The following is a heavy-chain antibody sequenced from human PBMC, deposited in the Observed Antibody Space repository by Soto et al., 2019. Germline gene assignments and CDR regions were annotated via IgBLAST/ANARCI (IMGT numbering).Heavy chain of an antibody. D-gene: IGHD3-22*01. CDR3: AKDSGYDINGYGLHYFEH. J-gene: IGHJ4*02. CDR1: GFTFSSYG. V-gene: IGHV3-30*18. Sequence: GGSLRLSCAASGFTFSSYGMHWVRQAPGKGLEWVAVISYDGSNKYYADSVKGRFTISRDNSKNTLYLQMNSLRAEDTAVYYCAKDSGYDINGYGLHYFEHCGQGRRAT. CDR2: ISYDGSNK.